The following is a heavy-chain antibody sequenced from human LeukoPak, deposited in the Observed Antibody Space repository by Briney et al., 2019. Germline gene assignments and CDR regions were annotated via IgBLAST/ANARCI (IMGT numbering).Heavy chain of an antibody. J-gene: IGHJ4*02. CDR2: ISAYNGNT. V-gene: IGHV1-18*01. CDR3: ARTRYCSSTSCYYFDY. CDR1: GYTFTSYG. Sequence: ASVKVSCKASGYTFTSYGISWVRQAPGQGLEWMGWISAYNGNTNYAQKLQGRVTMTTDTSTGTAYMELRSLRSDDTAVYYCARTRYCSSTSCYYFDYWGQGTLVTVSS. D-gene: IGHD2-2*01.